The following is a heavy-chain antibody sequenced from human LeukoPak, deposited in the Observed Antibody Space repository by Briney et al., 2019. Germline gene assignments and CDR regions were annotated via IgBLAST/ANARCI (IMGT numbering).Heavy chain of an antibody. V-gene: IGHV4-59*01. D-gene: IGHD6-13*01. CDR1: GGSISSYY. CDR2: IYYSGST. CDR3: GAFRSSSKQYAFDI. J-gene: IGHJ3*02. Sequence: PSETLSLTCTVSGGSISSYYWSWIRQPPGKGLEWIGYIYYSGSTNYNPSLKSRVTISVDTSKNQFSLKLSSVTAADTAVYYCGAFRSSSKQYAFDIWGQGTMDTVSS.